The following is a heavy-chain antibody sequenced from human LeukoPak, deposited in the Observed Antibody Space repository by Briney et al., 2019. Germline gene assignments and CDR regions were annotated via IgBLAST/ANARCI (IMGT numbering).Heavy chain of an antibody. CDR2: MNPNSGNT. V-gene: IGHV1-8*01. CDR3: ARGLWYGAYS. D-gene: IGHD4/OR15-4a*01. Sequence: ASAKVSCKPSGYTFTSNDINWVRHAPGHGLEWMGWMNPNSGNTDYAQTLQSRVTMTRDTSISTAYIELSSRRSEDTAVYYCARGLWYGAYSWRQGTLVTVSS. J-gene: IGHJ4*02. CDR1: GYTFTSND.